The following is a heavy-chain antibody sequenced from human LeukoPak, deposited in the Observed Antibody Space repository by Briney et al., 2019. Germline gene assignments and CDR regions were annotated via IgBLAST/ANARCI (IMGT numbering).Heavy chain of an antibody. CDR3: AKDICGGDCYPHGGY. CDR1: GFTFSNYG. Sequence: GGSLRLSCAASGFTFSNYGMHWVRQVPGKGLEWVAFIPYDGSNKYYADSLKGRFTISRGNSKNTLYLQMNSLRAEDTAIYYCAKDICGGDCYPHGGYWGQRTLVTVSS. CDR2: IPYDGSNK. D-gene: IGHD2-21*01. V-gene: IGHV3-30*02. J-gene: IGHJ4*02.